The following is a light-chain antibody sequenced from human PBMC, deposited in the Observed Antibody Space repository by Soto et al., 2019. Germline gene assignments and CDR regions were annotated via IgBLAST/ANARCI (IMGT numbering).Light chain of an antibody. V-gene: IGLV2-14*03. CDR2: EVS. Sequence: QSALTQPASVSGSPGQSITISCTGTSGDVGAYDYVSRYQQHPDKAPKLMIYEVSHRPSGVSNRFYGSKSVNTATLTISGLQAEDEADYYCSSYTSSSTRVFGTGTKVTVL. CDR3: SSYTSSSTRV. J-gene: IGLJ1*01. CDR1: SGDVGAYDY.